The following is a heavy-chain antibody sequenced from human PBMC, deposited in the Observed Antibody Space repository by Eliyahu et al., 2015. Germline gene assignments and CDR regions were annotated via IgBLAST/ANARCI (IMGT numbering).Heavy chain of an antibody. CDR1: GGSFSGYY. J-gene: IGHJ4*02. CDR2: INHSGST. V-gene: IGHV4-34*01. Sequence: QVQLQQWGAGLLKPSETLSLTCAVYGGSFSGYYWSWIRQPPGKGLEWIGEINHSGSTNYNPSLKSRVTISVDTSKNQFSLKLSSVTAADTAVYYCARIQGGGADYGDYWGQGTLVTVSS. CDR3: ARIQGGGADYGDY. D-gene: IGHD1-26*01.